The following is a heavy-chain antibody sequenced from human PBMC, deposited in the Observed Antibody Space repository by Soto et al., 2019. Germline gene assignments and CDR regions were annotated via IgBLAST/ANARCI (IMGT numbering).Heavy chain of an antibody. Sequence: QVQLVQSGAEVKKPGASVKVSCKASGYTFTSYYMHWVRQAPGQGLEWMGIINPSGGSTSYAQKSQARVPMTGDTSSSTVYMELGSLRSEGTALYYCATSGRAAAGSPLGYWGRGTLVPVS. J-gene: IGHJ4*02. CDR3: ATSGRAAAGSPLGY. D-gene: IGHD6-13*01. CDR2: INPSGGST. V-gene: IGHV1-46*03. CDR1: GYTFTSYY.